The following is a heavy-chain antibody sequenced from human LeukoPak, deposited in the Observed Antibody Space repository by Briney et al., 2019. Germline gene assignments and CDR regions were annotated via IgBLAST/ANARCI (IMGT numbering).Heavy chain of an antibody. CDR1: GFTFSSYS. J-gene: IGHJ5*02. CDR2: ISSSSSYI. CDR3: ARDLEEGTFDP. Sequence: GGSLRLSCAASGFTFSSYSMNWVRQAPGKGLEWVSSISSSSSYIYYADSVKGRFTISRDNAKNSLYLQMNSLRAEDTAVYYCARDLEEGTFDPWGQGTLVTVSS. D-gene: IGHD1-1*01. V-gene: IGHV3-21*01.